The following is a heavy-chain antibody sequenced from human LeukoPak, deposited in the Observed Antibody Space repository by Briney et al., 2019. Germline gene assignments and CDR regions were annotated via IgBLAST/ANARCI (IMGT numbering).Heavy chain of an antibody. CDR3: ARGIVGTTMGSY. CDR2: INTGGSGT. J-gene: IGHJ4*02. CDR1: GFTFSTYW. D-gene: IGHD1-26*01. V-gene: IGHV3-74*01. Sequence: GGSLRLSCAASGFTFSTYWMHRVRQAPGKGLVWVSRINTGGSGTIYADSVKGRFTISRDNAKNTVYLEMNSLRVEDTAVYYCARGIVGTTMGSYWGQGTLVTVSS.